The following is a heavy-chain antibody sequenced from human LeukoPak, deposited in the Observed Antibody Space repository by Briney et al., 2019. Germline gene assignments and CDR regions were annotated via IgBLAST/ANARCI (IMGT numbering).Heavy chain of an antibody. Sequence: SETLSLTCTVSGGSISSYYWSWIRQPPGKGLEWIGYIYYSGSTYYNPSLKSRVTISVDTSKNQFSLKLSSVTAADTAVYYCARKPYYYDSSGYHGDLFDYWGQGTLVTVSS. CDR2: IYYSGST. CDR3: ARKPYYYDSSGYHGDLFDY. V-gene: IGHV4-59*06. D-gene: IGHD3-22*01. CDR1: GGSISSYY. J-gene: IGHJ4*02.